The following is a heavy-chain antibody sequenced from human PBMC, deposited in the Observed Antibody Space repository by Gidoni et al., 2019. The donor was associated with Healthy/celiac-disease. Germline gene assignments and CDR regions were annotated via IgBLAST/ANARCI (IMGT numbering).Heavy chain of an antibody. D-gene: IGHD1-26*01. CDR2: IRSSSSDI. V-gene: IGHV3-21*01. CDR3: ARDPVGWEHPGAFDI. Sequence: EVQLVESGGGLVKPGGSLSLSCAASGFTFSSYSMNWVPQAPGKGLEGVSSIRSSSSDIYYADSVKGRFTISRDNAKNSLYLQMNSLRAEDTAVYYCARDPVGWEHPGAFDIWGQGTMVTVSS. J-gene: IGHJ3*02. CDR1: GFTFSSYS.